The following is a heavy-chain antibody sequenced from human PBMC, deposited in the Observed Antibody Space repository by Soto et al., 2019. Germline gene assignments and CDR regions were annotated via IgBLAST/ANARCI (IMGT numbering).Heavy chain of an antibody. CDR3: SIQGCSGGSCFPPYYSYGMDV. CDR1: GGTFSSYA. CDR2: IIPIFGTA. D-gene: IGHD2-15*01. J-gene: IGHJ6*02. Sequence: QVQLVQSGAEVKKPGSSVKVSCKASGGTFSSYAISWVRQAPGQGLEWMGGIIPIFGTANHAQKFQGRVTITADESTNTAYKELSSLRSEATAAYYCSIQGCSGGSCFPPYYSYGMDVWGQGTTVIVSS. V-gene: IGHV1-69*12.